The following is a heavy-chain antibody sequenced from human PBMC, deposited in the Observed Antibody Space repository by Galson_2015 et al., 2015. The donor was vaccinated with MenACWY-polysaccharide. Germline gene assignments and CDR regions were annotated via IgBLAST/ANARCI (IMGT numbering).Heavy chain of an antibody. CDR2: ISSDGSDK. D-gene: IGHD2-2*01. J-gene: IGHJ6*03. V-gene: IGHV3-30*04. Sequence: SLRLSCAASGFTFSIYAIHWVRQAPGKGLEWVAVISSDGSDKYYADSVKDRFTISRDNSKNTLYLQMNRLRAEDTAVYSCARVFSGPDAIPVSYYFYYMDVWCKGTTVTVSS. CDR3: ARVFSGPDAIPVSYYFYYMDV. CDR1: GFTFSIYA.